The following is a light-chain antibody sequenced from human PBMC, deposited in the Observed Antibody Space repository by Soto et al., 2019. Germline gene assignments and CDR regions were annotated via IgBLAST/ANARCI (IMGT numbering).Light chain of an antibody. J-gene: IGKJ1*01. CDR1: RSISDW. Sequence: DIQMTQSPSSLSPSVGDRVTITCRASRSISDWLAWYQQKPGKAPELLIFDASNLKSGVSSRFSGSGSGTEFTLNISRLQPDDVATYYCLQYSSHSWTFGQGTKVEIK. V-gene: IGKV1-5*01. CDR3: LQYSSHSWT. CDR2: DAS.